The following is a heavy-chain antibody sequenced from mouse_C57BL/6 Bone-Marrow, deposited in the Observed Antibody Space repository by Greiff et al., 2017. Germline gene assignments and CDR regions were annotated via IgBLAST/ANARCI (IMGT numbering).Heavy chain of an antibody. V-gene: IGHV1-69*01. Sequence: QVQLKQPGAELVMPGASVKLSCKASGYTFTSYWMHWVKQRPGQGLAWIGEIDPSDSYPNYNQKFKGKSTLTVDKSSSPAYMQLSSLTSEDSAVYYCARYGNYGGGYFDVWGTGTTVTVSS. CDR1: GYTFTSYW. D-gene: IGHD2-1*01. CDR3: ARYGNYGGGYFDV. CDR2: IDPSDSYP. J-gene: IGHJ1*03.